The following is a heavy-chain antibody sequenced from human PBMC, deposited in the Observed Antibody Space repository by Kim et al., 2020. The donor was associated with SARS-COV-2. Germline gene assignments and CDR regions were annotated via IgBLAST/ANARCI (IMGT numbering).Heavy chain of an antibody. V-gene: IGHV1-2*02. J-gene: IGHJ6*02. Sequence: ASVKVSCKASGYTFTGYNMYWVRQAPGQGLEWMGWINPNSGGTNSAQKFQGRVTMTGDTSISTAYMELSRLRSDDTAVYYCASSSRDSGSYFFYYGMDVWGQGTTVTVSS. CDR3: ASSSRDSGSYFFYYGMDV. CDR1: GYTFTGYN. CDR2: INPNSGGT. D-gene: IGHD1-26*01.